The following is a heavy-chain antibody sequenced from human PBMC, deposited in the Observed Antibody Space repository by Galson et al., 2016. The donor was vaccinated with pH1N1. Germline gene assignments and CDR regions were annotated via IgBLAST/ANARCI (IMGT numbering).Heavy chain of an antibody. V-gene: IGHV3-7*01. D-gene: IGHD3-10*01. Sequence: SLRLSCAASGFTFSSYWMSWVRQAPGKGLEWVANIKQDGSEKYYVDSMKGRFTISRDNAKNSLYLQMNSLRAEDTAVYYCARDQQFGELGNWFDPWGQGTLVTVSS. CDR1: GFTFSSYW. CDR3: ARDQQFGELGNWFDP. J-gene: IGHJ5*02. CDR2: IKQDGSEK.